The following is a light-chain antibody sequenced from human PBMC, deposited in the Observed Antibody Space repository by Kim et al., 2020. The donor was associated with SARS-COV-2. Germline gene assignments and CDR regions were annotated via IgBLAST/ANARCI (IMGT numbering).Light chain of an antibody. V-gene: IGLV4-69*01. Sequence: QPVLPPSPSASASLGASVKLTCTLSSGHSSYAIAWHQQQPEKGPRYLMKLNSDGSHSKGDGIPDRFSGSSSGAERYLTISSLQSEDEADYYCQTWGTGIVVFGGGTQLTVL. CDR3: QTWGTGIVV. J-gene: IGLJ2*01. CDR2: LNSDGSH. CDR1: SGHSSYA.